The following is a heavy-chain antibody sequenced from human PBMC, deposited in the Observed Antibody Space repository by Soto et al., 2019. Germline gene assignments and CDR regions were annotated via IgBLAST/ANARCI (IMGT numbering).Heavy chain of an antibody. CDR3: ASIREYYYDSSGYYRGAFDI. Sequence: QTGGSLRLSCAASGFTFSSYSMNWVRQAPGKGLEWVSYISSSSSTIYYADSVKGRFTISRDNAKNSLYLQMNSLRDEDTAVYYCASIREYYYDSSGYYRGAFDIWGQGTMVTVSS. J-gene: IGHJ3*02. D-gene: IGHD3-22*01. V-gene: IGHV3-48*02. CDR2: ISSSSSTI. CDR1: GFTFSSYS.